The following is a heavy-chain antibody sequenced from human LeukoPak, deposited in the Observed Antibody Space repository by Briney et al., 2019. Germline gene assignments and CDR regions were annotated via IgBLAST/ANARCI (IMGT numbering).Heavy chain of an antibody. V-gene: IGHV4-4*07. CDR2: IYTSGRT. J-gene: IGHJ6*03. CDR3: ARDRPRLRGYSYGYYYYMDV. Sequence: SETLSLTCTVSGGSISSSYWSWIRQPAGKGLEWIGRIYTSGRTNNNPSLKSRVTISVDTSKNQFSLKLSSVTAADTAVYYCARDRPRLRGYSYGYYYYMDVWGKGTTVTVSS. CDR1: GGSISSSY. D-gene: IGHD5-18*01.